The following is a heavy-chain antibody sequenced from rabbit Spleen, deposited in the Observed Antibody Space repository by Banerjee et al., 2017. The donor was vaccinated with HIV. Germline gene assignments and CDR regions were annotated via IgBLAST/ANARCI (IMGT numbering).Heavy chain of an antibody. CDR2: ISGGATIK. D-gene: IGHD1-1*01. CDR3: ARALVAVIGWNFNL. J-gene: IGHJ4*01. Sequence: QSVEESGGDLVKPGASLTLTCTASGFSFSSGYYMCWVRQAPGKGLEWIGCISGGATIKVYASWAKVRFTISKTSSTTVTLQMTSLTAADTATYFCARALVAVIGWNFNLWGPGTLVTVS. CDR1: GFSFSSGYY. V-gene: IGHV1S40*01.